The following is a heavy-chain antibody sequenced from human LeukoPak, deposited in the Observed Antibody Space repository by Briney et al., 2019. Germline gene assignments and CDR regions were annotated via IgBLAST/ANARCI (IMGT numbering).Heavy chain of an antibody. V-gene: IGHV4-59*01. Sequence: SETLSLTCTVSGGSISSDYWCWIRQPPGKGLEWIGYNSGTTNYNPSLKSRVSISIDTSKNEFSLKLNSVTAADTAVYYCARGPTRQYFDSWGRGTLVTVSS. D-gene: IGHD6-6*01. CDR1: GGSISSDY. J-gene: IGHJ4*02. CDR3: ARGPTRQYFDS. CDR2: NSGTT.